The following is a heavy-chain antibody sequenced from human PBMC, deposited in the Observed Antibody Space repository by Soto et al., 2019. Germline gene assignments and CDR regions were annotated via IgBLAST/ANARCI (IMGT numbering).Heavy chain of an antibody. V-gene: IGHV3-33*01. Sequence: GGSLRLSCAASGFTFSSYGMHWVRQAPGKGLEWVAVIWYDGSNKYYADSVKGRFTISRDNSKNTLYLQMNSLRAEDTAVYYCAREIPRSRFLGGDLFDYWGQGTLVTVSS. CDR2: IWYDGSNK. CDR3: AREIPRSRFLGGDLFDY. CDR1: GFTFSSYG. J-gene: IGHJ4*02. D-gene: IGHD2-21*01.